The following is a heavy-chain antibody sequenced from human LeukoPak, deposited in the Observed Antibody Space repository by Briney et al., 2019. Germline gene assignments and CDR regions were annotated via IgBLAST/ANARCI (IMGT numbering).Heavy chain of an antibody. CDR1: GGSISSSSYY. V-gene: IGHV4-39*07. Sequence: SETLSLTCTVSGGSISSSSYYWGWIRQPPGKGLEWIGSIYYSGSTYYNPSLKSRVTISVDTSKNQFSLKLSSVTAADTAVYYCARDGGAWAFWVTTHSYYFDYWGQGTLVTVSS. J-gene: IGHJ4*02. CDR3: ARDGGAWAFWVTTHSYYFDY. D-gene: IGHD4-11*01. CDR2: IYYSGST.